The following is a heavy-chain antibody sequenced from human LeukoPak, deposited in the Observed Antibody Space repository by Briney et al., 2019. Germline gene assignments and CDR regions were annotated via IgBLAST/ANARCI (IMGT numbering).Heavy chain of an antibody. D-gene: IGHD2-2*01. CDR3: ARGAYCSYTSCYSNAFDI. CDR1: GYSISSGYY. CDR2: IYHSPST. Sequence: SETLSLTCSVSGYSISSGYYWGWIRQPPGKGLEWIATIYHSPSTYYNPSLKSRVTISVDTSKNQFSLKLSSVTAADTAVYYCARGAYCSYTSCYSNAFDIWGQGSLVTVSS. J-gene: IGHJ3*02. V-gene: IGHV4-38-2*02.